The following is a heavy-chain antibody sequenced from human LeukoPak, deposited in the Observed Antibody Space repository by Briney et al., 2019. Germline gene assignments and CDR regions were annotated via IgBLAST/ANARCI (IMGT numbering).Heavy chain of an antibody. CDR1: GGTFSSYA. D-gene: IGHD6-19*01. J-gene: IGHJ4*02. V-gene: IGHV1-69*06. CDR3: ARDLYSSGWYFGY. CDR2: IIPIFGTA. Sequence: SVKVSCKASGGTFSSYAISWVRQAPGQGLEWMGGIIPIFGTANYAQKFQGRVTITADKSTSTAYMELSSLRSEDTAVYYCARDLYSSGWYFGYWGQGTLVTVSS.